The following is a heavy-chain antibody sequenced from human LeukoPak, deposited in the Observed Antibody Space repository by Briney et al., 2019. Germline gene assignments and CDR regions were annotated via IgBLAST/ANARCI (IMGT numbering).Heavy chain of an antibody. CDR2: INPNSGGT. J-gene: IGHJ3*02. D-gene: IGHD4-17*01. V-gene: IGHV1-2*02. CDR1: GYTFTGYY. CDR3: ASEDTVTANFDI. Sequence: GASVKVSCKASGYTFTGYYMHWVRQAPGQGVEWMGWINPNSGGTNYAQKFQGRVTMTRDTSISTAHMELSRLRSDDTAVYYCASEDTVTANFDIWGQGTMVTVSS.